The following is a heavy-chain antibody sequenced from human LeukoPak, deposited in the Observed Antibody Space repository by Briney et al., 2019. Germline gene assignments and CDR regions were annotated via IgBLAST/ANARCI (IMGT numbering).Heavy chain of an antibody. D-gene: IGHD1-26*01. CDR1: GYIFSNYH. J-gene: IGHJ4*02. V-gene: IGHV1-46*01. Sequence: GASVKVSCKASGYIFSNYHMHWVRQAPGQGLEWMGIINPTGDGTSYAQKFQGRITMTRDTPTSTLYMDLSSLRSDDTAVYYCAKEVRNGVGATDFWGQGTLVTVSS. CDR2: INPTGDGT. CDR3: AKEVRNGVGATDF.